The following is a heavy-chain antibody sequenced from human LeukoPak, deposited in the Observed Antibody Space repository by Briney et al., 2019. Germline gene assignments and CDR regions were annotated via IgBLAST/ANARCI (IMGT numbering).Heavy chain of an antibody. D-gene: IGHD3-3*01. CDR2: IYVDGST. V-gene: IGHV3-66*01. CDR3: ARGSRSPNYDFWSGYYPDAFDI. CDR1: GISVSSNY. J-gene: IGHJ3*02. Sequence: GGSLRLSCAASGISVSSNYMSWVRQAPGKGLQWVSVIYVDGSTYYADSVKGRITISRDNSKNTLYLQMGSLRAEDMAVYYCARGSRSPNYDFWSGYYPDAFDIWGQGTMVTVSS.